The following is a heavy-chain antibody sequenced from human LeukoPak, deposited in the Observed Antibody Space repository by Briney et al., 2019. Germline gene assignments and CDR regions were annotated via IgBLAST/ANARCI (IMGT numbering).Heavy chain of an antibody. CDR1: GFTFDDYG. CDR2: INWNGGST. Sequence: GGSLSLSCAASGFTFDDYGLSWVRQAPGKGLAWVSGINWNGGSTGYADSVKGRFTISRDNSKNTLYLQMNSLRSEDTAVYYCGKGRSMLGELSGDYWGQGTLVTVSS. CDR3: GKGRSMLGELSGDY. D-gene: IGHD3-10*02. J-gene: IGHJ4*02. V-gene: IGHV3-20*04.